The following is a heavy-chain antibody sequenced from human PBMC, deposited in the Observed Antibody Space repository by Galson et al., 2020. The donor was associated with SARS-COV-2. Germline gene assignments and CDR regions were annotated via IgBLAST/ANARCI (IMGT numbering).Heavy chain of an antibody. CDR3: AKQVNGDYAFDI. V-gene: IGHV3-23*01. CDR2: ISNSGYNT. J-gene: IGHJ4*02. CDR1: GFTFSTYA. Sequence: GGSLRLSCAASGFTFSTYAMSWVRQAPGKGLEWVSAISNSGYNTYYADSVKGRLTISRDNSKNTLYLQINSLRAEDTAKYYCAKQVNGDYAFDIWGQGTLVTVSS. D-gene: IGHD4-17*01.